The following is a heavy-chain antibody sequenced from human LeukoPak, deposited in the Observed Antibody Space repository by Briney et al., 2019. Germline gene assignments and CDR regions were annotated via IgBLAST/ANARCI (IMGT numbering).Heavy chain of an antibody. Sequence: GGTLRLSCAASGFTFRSYCMAWVRQAPGKGLEWVANIKGDESANHQADSVKGRFIISRDNTRKSLFLQMTSLRGDDTAVYYCARDVVGSLDYWGPGTLVTVSS. V-gene: IGHV3-7*01. J-gene: IGHJ4*02. CDR1: GFTFRSYC. CDR2: IKGDESAN. D-gene: IGHD1-26*01. CDR3: ARDVVGSLDY.